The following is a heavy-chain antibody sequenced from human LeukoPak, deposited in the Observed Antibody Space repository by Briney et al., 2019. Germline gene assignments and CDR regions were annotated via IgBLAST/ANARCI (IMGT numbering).Heavy chain of an antibody. CDR2: ISGSGGST. Sequence: GGSLRLSCAASGFTFSSYAMSWVRQAPGNGLEWVSAISGSGGSTYYADSVKGRFTISRDNSKNTLYLQMNSLRAEDTAVYYCATGGYDPNDYWGQGTLVTVSS. D-gene: IGHD5-12*01. V-gene: IGHV3-23*01. CDR1: GFTFSSYA. J-gene: IGHJ4*02. CDR3: ATGGYDPNDY.